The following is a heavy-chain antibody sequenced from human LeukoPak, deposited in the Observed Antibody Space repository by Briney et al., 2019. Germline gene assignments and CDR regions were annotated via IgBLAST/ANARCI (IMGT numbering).Heavy chain of an antibody. V-gene: IGHV4-39*01. Sequence: SETLSLTCTVSGGSISSSSYYWGWIRQPPGKGLEWIGNIYYSGSTYYNPSLKSRVTISVDTSKNQFSLKLSSVTAADTAVYYCASTYYYDSSGPPMVAFDIWGQGTMVTVSS. CDR2: IYYSGST. CDR1: GGSISSSSYY. J-gene: IGHJ3*02. D-gene: IGHD3-22*01. CDR3: ASTYYYDSSGPPMVAFDI.